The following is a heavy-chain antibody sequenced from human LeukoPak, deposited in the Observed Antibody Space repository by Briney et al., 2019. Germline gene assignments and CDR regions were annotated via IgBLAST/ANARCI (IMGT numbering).Heavy chain of an antibody. D-gene: IGHD3-10*01. Sequence: SETLSLTCAVYGGSFSGYYWSWIRQPPGKGLEWIGEINHSGSTNYNTSLKSRVTISVDTSKNQFSLKLSSVTAADTAVYYCARVMGDYWGQGTLVTVSS. CDR2: INHSGST. CDR1: GGSFSGYY. V-gene: IGHV4-34*01. J-gene: IGHJ4*02. CDR3: ARVMGDY.